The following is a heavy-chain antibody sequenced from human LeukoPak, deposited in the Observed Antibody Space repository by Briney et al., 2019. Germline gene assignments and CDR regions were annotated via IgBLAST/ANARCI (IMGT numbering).Heavy chain of an antibody. D-gene: IGHD3-9*01. CDR1: GFTFSNYA. CDR3: ARDHDWAFDY. Sequence: GGSLRLSCAASGFTFSNYAMNWVRQAPGRGLEWVSHIFSSDSTIGYADSVKGRFTISRDNAKNSLYPQMNNLRDEDTAVYYCARDHDWAFDYWGQGTLVTVSS. V-gene: IGHV3-48*02. CDR2: IFSSDSTI. J-gene: IGHJ4*02.